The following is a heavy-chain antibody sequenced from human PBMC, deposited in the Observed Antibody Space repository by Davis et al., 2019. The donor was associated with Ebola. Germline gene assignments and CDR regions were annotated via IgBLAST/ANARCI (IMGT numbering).Heavy chain of an antibody. CDR1: GDSISTYY. D-gene: IGHD2-2*01. V-gene: IGHV4-59*12. J-gene: IGHJ5*02. CDR3: ARKPARWENWFDP. CDR2: IYYTGST. Sequence: GSLRLSCTVSGDSISTYYWNWIRQPPGKGLEWIGYIYYTGSTNYNPSLKSRVTISVDTSKNQFSLRLISVSAADTAVYYCARKPARWENWFDPWGQGTVVTVSS.